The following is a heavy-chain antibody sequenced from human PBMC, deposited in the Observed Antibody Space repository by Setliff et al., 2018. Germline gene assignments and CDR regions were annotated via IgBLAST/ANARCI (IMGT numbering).Heavy chain of an antibody. CDR3: ARLGWSDAFDI. J-gene: IGHJ3*02. CDR2: VFPSDSDT. Sequence: GESLKISCKASGYTFTSNWIAWVRQMPGKGLEWMGLVFPSDSDTRYSPYFRGQVTISADKSISTAYLQWSSLKASDTAMYYCARLGWSDAFDIWGRGTMVTVSS. D-gene: IGHD6-19*01. V-gene: IGHV5-51*01. CDR1: GYTFTSNW.